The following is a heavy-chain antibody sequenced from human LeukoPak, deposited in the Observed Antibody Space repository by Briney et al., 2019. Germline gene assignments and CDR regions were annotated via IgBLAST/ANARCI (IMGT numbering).Heavy chain of an antibody. D-gene: IGHD2-2*01. CDR2: TIAGGGST. V-gene: IGHV3-23*01. Sequence: PAGCLRPSWAVSRFTFSTYAMSWVSHAAGKGRGWVSSTIAGGGSTYYAGSVKGRYTISRDNSKNTLYLQMNSLRAEDTAVYYCAKDQGSTSCPPYPCYYYMDVWGKGTTVTVSS. CDR3: AKDQGSTSCPPYPCYYYMDV. J-gene: IGHJ6*03. CDR1: RFTFSTYA.